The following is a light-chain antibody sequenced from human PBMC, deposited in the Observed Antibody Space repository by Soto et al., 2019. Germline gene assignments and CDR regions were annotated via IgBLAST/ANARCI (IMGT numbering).Light chain of an antibody. V-gene: IGKV3-11*01. CDR1: RSVRSY. CDR2: DAS. J-gene: IGKJ5*01. CDR3: QQRYAWPPIT. Sequence: EIVLTQSPATLSLSPGERATLSCRASRSVRSYLAWYQQKPGQAPRLLIYDASNRAAGIPARFSGSGSETDFTLNISNLEPEYFAVYYCQQRYAWPPITFDQWTRLEIK.